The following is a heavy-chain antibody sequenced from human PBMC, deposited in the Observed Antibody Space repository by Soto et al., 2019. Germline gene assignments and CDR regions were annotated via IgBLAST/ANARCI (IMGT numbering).Heavy chain of an antibody. V-gene: IGHV4-59*01. CDR1: GGSISSYY. D-gene: IGHD4-17*01. CDR2: VYYSGST. Sequence: SETLSLTCNFSGGSISSYYWGWIRQPPGKGLEWIGYVYYSGSTNYNPSLKSRLTISVDTSKSHFSLELRSVTAADTAVYYCATAGGDVYCCGRDHDYGASDFDYWGQGTLVTVSS. CDR3: ATAGGDVYCCGRDHDYGASDFDY. J-gene: IGHJ4*02.